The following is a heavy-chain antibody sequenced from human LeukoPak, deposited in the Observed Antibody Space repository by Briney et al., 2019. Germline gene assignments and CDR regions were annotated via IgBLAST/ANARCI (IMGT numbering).Heavy chain of an antibody. D-gene: IGHD3-9*01. Sequence: ASVTVSCKASGYTFTVYYMHWVRQAPGQGLEWMGWINPNSGGTNYAQKFQGRVTMTRDTSISTAYMHLSRLRSADTAVYYCARSPHILTGENFDYWGQGTLLTVSS. CDR3: ARSPHILTGENFDY. J-gene: IGHJ4*02. V-gene: IGHV1-2*02. CDR1: GYTFTVYY. CDR2: INPNSGGT.